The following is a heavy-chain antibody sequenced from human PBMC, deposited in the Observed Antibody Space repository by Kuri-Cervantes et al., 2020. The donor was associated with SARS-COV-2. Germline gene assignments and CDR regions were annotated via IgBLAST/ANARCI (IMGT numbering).Heavy chain of an antibody. D-gene: IGHD3-22*01. J-gene: IGHJ4*02. CDR1: GFTFSSYC. CDR2: IKQDGSEK. V-gene: IGHV3-7*05. CDR3: ARDDYDSRGYSSFDY. Sequence: GESLKIPCAASGFTFSSYCMSWVRQATGKGLEWVANIKQDGSEKYYGDSVKGRFTISRDNAKNSLYLQMNSLRAEDTAVYYCARDDYDSRGYSSFDYWGQGTLVTVSS.